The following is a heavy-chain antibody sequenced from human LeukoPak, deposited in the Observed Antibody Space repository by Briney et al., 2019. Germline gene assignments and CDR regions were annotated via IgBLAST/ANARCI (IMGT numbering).Heavy chain of an antibody. Sequence: WETLSLTCTVSGGSISSYYWSWIRQPPGKGLEWIGYIYYSGSTNYNPSLKSRVTISVDTSKNQFSLKLSSVTAADTAVYYCARDLRDFWSGFSAFDIWGQGTMVTVSS. CDR3: ARDLRDFWSGFSAFDI. D-gene: IGHD3-3*01. J-gene: IGHJ3*02. V-gene: IGHV4-59*01. CDR1: GGSISSYY. CDR2: IYYSGST.